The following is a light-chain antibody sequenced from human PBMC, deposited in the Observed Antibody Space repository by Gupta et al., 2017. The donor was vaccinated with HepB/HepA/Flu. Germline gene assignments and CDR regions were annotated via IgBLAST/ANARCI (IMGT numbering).Light chain of an antibody. V-gene: IGKV1-9*01. CDR2: AAS. CDR3: QQLNSYPRIT. Sequence: DIQLTQSPSFLSASVGDRVTITCRASQGISSYLAWYQQKPGKAPKLLIYAASTLQSGVPSRFSGSGYGTEFTLTISSRQPEDFATYYCQQLNSYPRITFGHGTKVDTK. CDR1: QGISSY. J-gene: IGKJ3*01.